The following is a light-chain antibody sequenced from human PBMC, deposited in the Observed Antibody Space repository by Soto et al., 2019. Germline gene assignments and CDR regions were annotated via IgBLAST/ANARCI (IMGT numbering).Light chain of an antibody. Sequence: QSVLTQPASVSGSPGQSITISCTETSGDIGGYNYVSWYQQHPGKAPKLLISEVTNRPSGVSNRFSGSKSGNTASLTISGLQAEDEADYYCSSYTTNSTPVVFGGGTKLTVL. CDR2: EVT. J-gene: IGLJ2*01. CDR3: SSYTTNSTPVV. V-gene: IGLV2-14*01. CDR1: SGDIGGYNY.